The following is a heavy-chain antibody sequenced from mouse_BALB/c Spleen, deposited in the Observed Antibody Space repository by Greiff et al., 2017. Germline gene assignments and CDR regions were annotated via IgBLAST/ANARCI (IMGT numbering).Heavy chain of an antibody. CDR1: GFTFSSYG. Sequence: EVKLMESGGDLVKPGGSLKLSCAASGFTFSSYGMSWVRQTPDKRLEWVATISSGGSYTYYPDSVKGRFTISRDNAKNTLYLQMSSLKSEDTAMYYCARPFITTVVADFDYWGQGTTLTVSS. CDR3: ARPFITTVVADFDY. J-gene: IGHJ2*01. D-gene: IGHD1-1*01. CDR2: ISSGGSYT. V-gene: IGHV5-6*01.